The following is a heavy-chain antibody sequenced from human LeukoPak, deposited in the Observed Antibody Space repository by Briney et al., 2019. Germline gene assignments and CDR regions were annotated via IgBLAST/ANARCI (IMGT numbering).Heavy chain of an antibody. CDR2: ISGSGGNT. V-gene: IGHV3-23*01. CDR3: AKGGRDTGGNWFDP. J-gene: IGHJ5*02. Sequence: PGGSLRLSCAASGFTFSNYAMTWVRQAPGKGLEWVSGISGSGGNTYYADSVECRFTISRDNSKKTLPLQMNSLRAEDTAVYYCAKGGRDTGGNWFDPCGQRTVVADSS. D-gene: IGHD2-21*01. CDR1: GFTFSNYA.